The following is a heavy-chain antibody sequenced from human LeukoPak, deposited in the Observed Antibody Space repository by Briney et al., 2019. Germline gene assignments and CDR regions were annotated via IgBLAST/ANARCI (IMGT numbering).Heavy chain of an antibody. V-gene: IGHV3-7*01. Sequence: GGSLRLSCAASGFTFSSYWMSWVRQAPGKGLEWVANIKQDGSEKYYVDSVKGRFTISRDNAKNSLYLQMNSLRAEDTAVYYCAITMIRGVRGFDYWGQGTLVTVSS. CDR3: AITMIRGVRGFDY. CDR1: GFTFSSYW. CDR2: IKQDGSEK. D-gene: IGHD3-10*01. J-gene: IGHJ4*02.